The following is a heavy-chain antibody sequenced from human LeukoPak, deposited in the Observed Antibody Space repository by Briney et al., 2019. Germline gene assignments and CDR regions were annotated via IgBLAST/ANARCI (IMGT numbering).Heavy chain of an antibody. Sequence: GGSLRLSCAVSGFIFSDYYMSWIRRAPGKGLECISYISGSGSAIYYADSLQGRFTISRDNAKNSLYLQMNSLRAEDTAVYYCARGPLEYSSSSFYFDYWGQGTLVTVSS. CDR3: ARGPLEYSSSSFYFDY. V-gene: IGHV3-11*04. CDR2: ISGSGSAI. CDR1: GFIFSDYY. D-gene: IGHD6-6*01. J-gene: IGHJ4*02.